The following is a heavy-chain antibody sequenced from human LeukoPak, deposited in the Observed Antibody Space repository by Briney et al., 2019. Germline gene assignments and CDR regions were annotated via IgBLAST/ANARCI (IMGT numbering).Heavy chain of an antibody. D-gene: IGHD3-10*01. V-gene: IGHV3-30-3*01. CDR1: GFTFSSYA. J-gene: IGHJ4*02. Sequence: GGSLRLSCAASGFTFSSYAMHWVRQAPGKGLEWVAVISYDGSNKYYADSVKGRFTISRDNAKNSLYLQMNSLRAEDTALYYCAKGTFSGSYFDYWGQGTLVTVSS. CDR2: ISYDGSNK. CDR3: AKGTFSGSYFDY.